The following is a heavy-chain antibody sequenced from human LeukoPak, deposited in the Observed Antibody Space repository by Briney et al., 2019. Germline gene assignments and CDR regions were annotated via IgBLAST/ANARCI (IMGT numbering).Heavy chain of an antibody. V-gene: IGHV4-34*01. J-gene: IGHJ4*02. D-gene: IGHD3-22*01. CDR2: INHSGST. CDR1: GGSFSGYY. CDR3: ARGVSLNYYDSSGPKGKEDY. Sequence: SETLSLTCAVYGGSFSGYYWSWIRQPPGKGLEWIGEINHSGSTNYNPSLKSRVTISVDTSKNQFSLKLSSVTAADTAVYYCARGVSLNYYDSSGPKGKEDYWGQGTLVTVSS.